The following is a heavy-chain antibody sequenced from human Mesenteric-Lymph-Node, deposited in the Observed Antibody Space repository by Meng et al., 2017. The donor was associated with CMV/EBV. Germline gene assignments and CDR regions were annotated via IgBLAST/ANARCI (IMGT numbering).Heavy chain of an antibody. D-gene: IGHD5-12*01. Sequence: FSDYSISWIRQTPGKGLEWVAYIRSTGRNIYYADSVRGRFTISRDNAKNLLFLQMNTLRDEDTALYYCARDHRGYDLRPQIEDFFDYWGQGTLVTVSS. CDR1: FSDYS. CDR3: ARDHRGYDLRPQIEDFFDY. J-gene: IGHJ4*02. CDR2: IRSTGRNI. V-gene: IGHV3-11*01.